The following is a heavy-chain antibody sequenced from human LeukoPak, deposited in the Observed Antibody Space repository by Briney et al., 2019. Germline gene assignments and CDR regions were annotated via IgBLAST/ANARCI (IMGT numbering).Heavy chain of an antibody. CDR1: GGTFKNFA. D-gene: IGHD3-10*01. CDR2: ILPILDIT. J-gene: IGHJ4*02. Sequence: SVKVSCKASGGTFKNFAISWVRQAPGQGLEWMGKILPILDITNSAPKFQGRVTITADKSTGTAYMELSSLRSEDTAVYYCAAYYVSGSYFDYWGQGTLVTVSS. CDR3: AAYYVSGSYFDY. V-gene: IGHV1-69*04.